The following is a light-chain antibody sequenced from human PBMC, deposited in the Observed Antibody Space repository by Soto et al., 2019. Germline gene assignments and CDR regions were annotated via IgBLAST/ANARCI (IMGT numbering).Light chain of an antibody. Sequence: SYELTQPPSVSVAPGQTARMTCGGENIGGKSVHWYQQKPGQAPVVVVFHDKDRPSGIPEGFSGFNSGSGANLAIARVEAGDWGRYFLPVLDSSSDEGVFGPGTKLTVL. V-gene: IGLV3-21*02. J-gene: IGLJ1*01. CDR1: NIGGKS. CDR2: HDK. CDR3: PVLDSSSDEGV.